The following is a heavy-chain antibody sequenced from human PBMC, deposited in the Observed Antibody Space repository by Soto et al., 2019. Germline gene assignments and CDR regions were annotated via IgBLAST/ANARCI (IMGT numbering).Heavy chain of an antibody. CDR1: GFTFSSYA. J-gene: IGHJ6*02. CDR3: AKGDGYCSSTSCYDKYYYYGMDV. D-gene: IGHD2-2*01. V-gene: IGHV3-23*01. CDR2: ISGSGGST. Sequence: EVQLLESGGGLVQPGGSLRLSCAASGFTFSSYAMSWVRQAPGKGLEWVSAISGSGGSTYYADSVKGRFTISRDNSKNTLYLQMNSLRAEDTAVYYCAKGDGYCSSTSCYDKYYYYGMDVWGQGTTVTVSS.